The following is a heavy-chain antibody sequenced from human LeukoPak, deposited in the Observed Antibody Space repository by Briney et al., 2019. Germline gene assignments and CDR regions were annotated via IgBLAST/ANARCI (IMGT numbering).Heavy chain of an antibody. D-gene: IGHD1-26*01. CDR1: GGSFSDYY. Sequence: PSETLSLTCAVSGGSFSDYYWSWIRQPPEKGLEWIGEINHSGSTNYNPSLKSRVTISVDTSKNQFSLKLTSVTAADTAVYYCARESGGSYSFPWGQGTLVTVSS. CDR3: ARESGGSYSFP. V-gene: IGHV4-34*01. CDR2: INHSGST. J-gene: IGHJ5*02.